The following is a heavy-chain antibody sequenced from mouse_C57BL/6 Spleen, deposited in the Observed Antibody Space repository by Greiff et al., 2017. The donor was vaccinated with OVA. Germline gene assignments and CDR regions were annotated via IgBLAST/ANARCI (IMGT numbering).Heavy chain of an antibody. J-gene: IGHJ1*03. Sequence: QVQLQQPGAELVRPGSSVKLSCKASGYTFTSYWMHWVQQRPIQGLEWIGNIDPSDSETHYNQKFKDKATLTVDKSSSTAYMQLSSLTSEDSAVEYCARGGYYYGSSYWYFDVWGTGTTVTVSS. CDR2: IDPSDSET. V-gene: IGHV1-52*01. CDR3: ARGGYYYGSSYWYFDV. CDR1: GYTFTSYW. D-gene: IGHD1-1*01.